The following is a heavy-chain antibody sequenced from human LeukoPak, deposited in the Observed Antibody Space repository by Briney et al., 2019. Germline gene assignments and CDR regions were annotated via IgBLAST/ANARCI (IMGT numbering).Heavy chain of an antibody. CDR1: GYTLTELS. V-gene: IGHV1-24*01. J-gene: IGHJ5*02. CDR2: FDPEDGET. D-gene: IGHD3-3*01. Sequence: ASVTVSCKVSGYTLTELSMHWVRQAPGKGLEWMGGFDPEDGETIYAQKFQGRVTMTEDTSTDTAYMGLSSLRSEDTAVYYCATLPLYNYDFWTWGQGTLVTVSS. CDR3: ATLPLYNYDFWT.